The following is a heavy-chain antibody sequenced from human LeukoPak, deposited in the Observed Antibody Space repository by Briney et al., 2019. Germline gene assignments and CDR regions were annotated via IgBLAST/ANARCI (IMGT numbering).Heavy chain of an antibody. CDR3: ASVYKYGMDI. Sequence: GGSLRLSCAASGFTFSSYAMHWVRQAPGKGLEWVAVISYDGSNKYYADSVKGRFTISRDNSKNTLYLQMSSLRAEDTAVYYCASVYKYGMDIWGQGTTVIVSS. CDR1: GFTFSSYA. J-gene: IGHJ6*02. V-gene: IGHV3-30-3*01. CDR2: ISYDGSNK.